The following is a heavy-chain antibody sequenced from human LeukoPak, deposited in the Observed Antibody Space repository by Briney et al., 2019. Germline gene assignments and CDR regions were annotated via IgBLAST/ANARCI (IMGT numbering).Heavy chain of an antibody. V-gene: IGHV3-33*01. CDR1: GFTFGGYG. D-gene: IGHD1-14*01. J-gene: IGHJ4*02. CDR2: MAYDGSRA. CDR3: TRYNNDHFDY. Sequence: GGSLRLSCAGSGFTFGGYGMHWFRQTPRKGLEWVAVMAYDGSRAFYADSVKGRFTISRDNSKNTMSVQMDDLRAEDTAVYYCTRYNNDHFDYWGQGTLVTVSS.